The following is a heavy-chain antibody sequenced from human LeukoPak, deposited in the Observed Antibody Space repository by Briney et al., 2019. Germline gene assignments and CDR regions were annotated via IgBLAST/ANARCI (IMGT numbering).Heavy chain of an antibody. CDR2: ISSSGSTI. J-gene: IGHJ3*02. CDR1: GFTFSSYE. V-gene: IGHV3-48*03. CDR3: ARDYGVSSSWKDAFDI. Sequence: PGGSLRLSCAASGFTFSSYEMNWVRQPPGKGLEWVAYISSSGSTIYYADSVKGRFTISRDNAKNSLYLQMNSLRAEDTAVYYSARDYGVSSSWKDAFDIWGQGTMVTVSS. D-gene: IGHD6-13*01.